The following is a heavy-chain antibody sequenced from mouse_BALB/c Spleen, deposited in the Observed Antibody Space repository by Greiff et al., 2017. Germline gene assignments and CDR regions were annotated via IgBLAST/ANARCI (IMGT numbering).Heavy chain of an antibody. Sequence: VQLQQSGPGLVAPSQSLSITCTVSGFSLTSYGVHWVRQPPGKGLEWLGVIWAGGSTNYNSALMSRLSISKDNSKSQVFLKMNSLQTDDTARYYCARDFGRRYAMDYWGQGTSVTVSS. D-gene: IGHD1-2*01. CDR3: ARDFGRRYAMDY. J-gene: IGHJ4*01. CDR2: IWAGGST. CDR1: GFSLTSYG. V-gene: IGHV2-9*02.